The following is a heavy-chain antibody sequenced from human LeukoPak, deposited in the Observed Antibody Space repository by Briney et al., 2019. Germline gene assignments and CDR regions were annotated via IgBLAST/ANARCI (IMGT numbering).Heavy chain of an antibody. J-gene: IGHJ4*02. V-gene: IGHV1-2*02. D-gene: IGHD5-24*01. CDR3: YLEINSWDPPGY. CDR2: INPNSDGT. CDR1: GYTFTGYY. Sequence: ASVKVSCKXSGYTFTGYYMHWVRQAPGQGLEWMGWINPNSDGTNYTQKFQGRVTITRDTFITTAYMELSRLRSVDTADSDLYLEINSWDPPGYWGQGTLVTVFS.